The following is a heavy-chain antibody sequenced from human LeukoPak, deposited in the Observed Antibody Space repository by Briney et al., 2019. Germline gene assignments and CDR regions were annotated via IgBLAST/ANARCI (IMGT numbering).Heavy chain of an antibody. CDR3: AKAARLGPCHFDY. Sequence: PGGSLRLSCATSGFTFTAYGLHWVRQAPGMGLEWVAVVWVDGNNKFYADSVKGRFTISRDNSRSTLYLHMNSLRDDDTAVYYCAKAARLGPCHFDYWGRGTLVTVSS. CDR2: VWVDGNNK. CDR1: GFTFTAYG. D-gene: IGHD6-25*01. V-gene: IGHV3-33*03. J-gene: IGHJ4*02.